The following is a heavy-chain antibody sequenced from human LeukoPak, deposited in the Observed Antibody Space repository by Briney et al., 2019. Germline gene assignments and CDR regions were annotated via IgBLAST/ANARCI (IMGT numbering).Heavy chain of an antibody. D-gene: IGHD1-26*01. CDR2: INHSGST. Sequence: PSETLSLTCAVYGGSFSGYYWSWIRQPPGRGLEWIGEINHSGSTNYNPSLKSRVTISVDTSKNQFSLKLSSVTAADTAVYYCARRGGSGRAFDYWGQGTLVTVSS. CDR1: GGSFSGYY. V-gene: IGHV4-34*01. J-gene: IGHJ4*02. CDR3: ARRGGSGRAFDY.